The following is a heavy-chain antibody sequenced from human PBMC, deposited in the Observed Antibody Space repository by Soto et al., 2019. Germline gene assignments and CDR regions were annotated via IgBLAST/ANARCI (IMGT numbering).Heavy chain of an antibody. CDR3: VKDVGVTMVRGVIGTFSNWFDP. V-gene: IGHV3-64D*06. D-gene: IGHD3-10*01. CDR2: ISSNGGST. J-gene: IGHJ5*02. CDR1: GFTFSSYA. Sequence: GGSLRLSCSASGFTFSSYAMHWVRQAPGKGLEYVSAISSNGGSTYYADSVKGRFTISRDNSKNTLYLQMSTLRAEDTAVYYCVKDVGVTMVRGVIGTFSNWFDPWGQGTLVTVSS.